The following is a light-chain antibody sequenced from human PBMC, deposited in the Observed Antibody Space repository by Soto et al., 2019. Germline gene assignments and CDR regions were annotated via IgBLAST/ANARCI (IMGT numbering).Light chain of an antibody. Sequence: DIQVTQSPSFLSASVGDRVTITCRASLAISSSLAWYQHNPGKAPKLLIYAASTLQNGVPSSFSGRGSGTEFTLTISSLQPEDFATYYCQHLNDYRYTFGQGTKVQIK. CDR2: AAS. J-gene: IGKJ2*01. CDR3: QHLNDYRYT. CDR1: LAISSS. V-gene: IGKV1-9*01.